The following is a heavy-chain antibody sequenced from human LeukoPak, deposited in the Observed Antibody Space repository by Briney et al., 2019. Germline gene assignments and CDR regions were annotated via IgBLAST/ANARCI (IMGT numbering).Heavy chain of an antibody. CDR1: GFTFSTYG. J-gene: IGHJ4*02. CDR3: AKDSGHLVGGFDY. D-gene: IGHD6-6*01. V-gene: IGHV3-33*06. CDR2: IWYDGSNK. Sequence: PGGSLRLSCVASGFTFSTYGMHWVRQAPGKGLEWVAVIWYDGSNKYYADSVKGRFTISRDNSMNTLYVQMNSLRAEDTTVYYCAKDSGHLVGGFDYWGQGTLVTVSS.